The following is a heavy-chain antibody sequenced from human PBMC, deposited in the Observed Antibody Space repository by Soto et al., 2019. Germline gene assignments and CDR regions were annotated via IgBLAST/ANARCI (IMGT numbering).Heavy chain of an antibody. Sequence: EVQLVESGGGLVQPGGSLRLSCAASGFTFSRSWMSWVRQAPGKGLEWVANIKQDGSEKYYVDSVKGRFSISRDNAKNSLNLQKNGRRIGDTAVYYCASGIIGVVITTGAYYYYYMDVWGKGTTVTVSS. J-gene: IGHJ6*03. V-gene: IGHV3-7*01. D-gene: IGHD3-3*01. CDR3: ASGIIGVVITTGAYYYYYMDV. CDR1: GFTFSRSW. CDR2: IKQDGSEK.